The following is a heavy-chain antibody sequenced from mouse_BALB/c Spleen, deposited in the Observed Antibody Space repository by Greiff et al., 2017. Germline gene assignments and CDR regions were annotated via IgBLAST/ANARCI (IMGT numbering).Heavy chain of an antibody. CDR1: GFTFSSYA. J-gene: IGHJ3*01. D-gene: IGHD4-1*01. V-gene: IGHV5-9-4*01. Sequence: EVKLVESGGGLVKPGGSLKLSCAASGFTFSSYAMSWVRQSPEKRLEWVAEISSGGSYTYYPDTVTGRFTISRDNAKNTLYLEMSSLRSEDTDMYYCARELGTYWGQGTLVTVSA. CDR3: ARELGTY. CDR2: ISSGGSYT.